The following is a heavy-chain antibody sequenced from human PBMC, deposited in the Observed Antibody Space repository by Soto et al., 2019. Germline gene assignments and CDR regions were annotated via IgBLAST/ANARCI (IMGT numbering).Heavy chain of an antibody. CDR3: ATKLNSGPGSQYFDY. V-gene: IGHV3-23*01. CDR2: FRTGGDDGTT. D-gene: IGHD3-10*01. CDR1: GFTFSSYS. J-gene: IGHJ4*02. Sequence: EVQLLESGGGLVQPGGSLRLSCAASGFTFSSYSMSWVRQAPGKGLEWVSGFRTGGDDGTTYYSDSVKGRFTISRDNSKNTVFRQMNSLRAEDTAIYHCATKLNSGPGSQYFDYWGQGTLVTVSS.